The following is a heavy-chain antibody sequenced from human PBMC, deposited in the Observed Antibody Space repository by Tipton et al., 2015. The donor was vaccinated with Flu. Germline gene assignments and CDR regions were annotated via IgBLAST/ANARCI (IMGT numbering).Heavy chain of an antibody. CDR3: ASQRWLQSFIGY. J-gene: IGHJ4*02. D-gene: IGHD5-24*01. V-gene: IGHV4-59*01. CDR1: GGSISSYY. CDR2: IFYSGST. Sequence: LRLSCTVSGGSISSYYWGWIRQPPGKGLEWIGYIFYSGSTNYNPSLKSRVTMSVDTSNNRFSLKLSSVAAADTAVYYCASQRWLQSFIGYWGQGTLVTVSS.